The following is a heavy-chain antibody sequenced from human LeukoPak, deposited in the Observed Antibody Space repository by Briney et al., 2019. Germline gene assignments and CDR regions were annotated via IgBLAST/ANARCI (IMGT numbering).Heavy chain of an antibody. Sequence: ASVKVSCKASGYTFTSYDINWVRQATGQGLEWMGWMNPNSGNTGYAQKFQGRVTMTRNTSISTAYMKLSSLRSEDTAVYYCARDGDSSSWYMYYGMDVWGQGTTVTVSS. V-gene: IGHV1-8*01. D-gene: IGHD6-13*01. CDR3: ARDGDSSSWYMYYGMDV. J-gene: IGHJ6*02. CDR2: MNPNSGNT. CDR1: GYTFTSYD.